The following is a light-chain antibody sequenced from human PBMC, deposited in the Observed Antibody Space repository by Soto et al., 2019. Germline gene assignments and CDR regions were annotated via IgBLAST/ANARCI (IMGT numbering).Light chain of an antibody. CDR3: QHYGDSAP. CDR1: QSVSNNF. CDR2: DAS. Sequence: EIVLTQSPGTLSLSPGERAALSCRASQSVSNNFLAWYQQKPGQAPSLLLYDASVRLTGIPDRFRGSGSGTDFTLTISRLELEDFAVYYCQHYGDSAPFGGGTNVEIK. V-gene: IGKV3-20*01. J-gene: IGKJ4*01.